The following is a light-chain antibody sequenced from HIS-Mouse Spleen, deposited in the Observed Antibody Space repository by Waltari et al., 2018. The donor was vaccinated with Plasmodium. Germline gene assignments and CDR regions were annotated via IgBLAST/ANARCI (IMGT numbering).Light chain of an antibody. J-gene: IGLJ3*02. V-gene: IGLV3-27*01. CDR2: KDI. CDR3: YSAADNNLV. Sequence: SYELTQPSSVSVSPGQTARNTCSGDVLAKKYARWFQQKPGQATVLVSDKDIERPSGIPGRFSGSSSGTTVTLTISVAQVEDEADYYCYSAADNNLVFGGGTKLTVL. CDR1: VLAKKY.